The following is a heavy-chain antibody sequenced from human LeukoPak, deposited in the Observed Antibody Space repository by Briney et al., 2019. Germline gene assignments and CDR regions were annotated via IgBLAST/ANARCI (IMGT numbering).Heavy chain of an antibody. D-gene: IGHD6-13*01. CDR1: GGSFSGYY. Sequence: SETLSLTCAVYGGSFSGYYWSWIRQPPGKGLEWIGEINHSGSTNYNPSLKSRVTISVDTSENQFSLKLSSVTAADTAVYYCARGASSRGDIAAAGTGSQFDYWGQGTLVTVSS. V-gene: IGHV4-34*01. CDR3: ARGASSRGDIAAAGTGSQFDY. CDR2: INHSGST. J-gene: IGHJ4*02.